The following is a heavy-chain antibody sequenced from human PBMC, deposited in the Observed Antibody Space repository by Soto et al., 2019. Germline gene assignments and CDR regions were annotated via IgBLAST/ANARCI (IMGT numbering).Heavy chain of an antibody. D-gene: IGHD1-26*01. V-gene: IGHV1-2*02. CDR2: INPNSGGT. CDR3: ARVGWELLYYYYYGMDV. CDR1: GYTFTGYY. J-gene: IGHJ6*02. Sequence: ASVKVSCKASGYTFTGYYMHWVRQAPGQGLEWMGWINPNSGGTNYAQKFQGRVTMTRDTSISTAYMELGRLRSDDTAVYYCARVGWELLYYYYYGMDVWGQGTTVTVSS.